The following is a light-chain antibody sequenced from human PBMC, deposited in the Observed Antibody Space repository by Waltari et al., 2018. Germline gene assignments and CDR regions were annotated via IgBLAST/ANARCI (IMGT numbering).Light chain of an antibody. Sequence: EIVLTQSPATLSLSPGERATLSCRASQSVSSYLAWYQQKPGQAPRLRLCDAFNRAAGIPARFSGSGSGTDFTLTISSLQPEDFAVYYCQQRINWPLTFGGGTKVEIK. V-gene: IGKV3-11*01. J-gene: IGKJ4*01. CDR3: QQRINWPLT. CDR1: QSVSSY. CDR2: DAF.